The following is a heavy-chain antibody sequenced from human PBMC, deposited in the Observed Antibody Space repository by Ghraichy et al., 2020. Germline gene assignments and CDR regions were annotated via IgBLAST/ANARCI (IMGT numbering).Heavy chain of an antibody. D-gene: IGHD3-22*01. J-gene: IGHJ5*02. CDR3: AREKDYYDSSAGGFDP. CDR1: GGSISSYY. V-gene: IGHV4-59*01. Sequence: SETLSLTCTVSGGSISSYYWSWIRQPPGKGLEWIGYIYYSGSTNYNPSLKSRVTISVDTSKNQFSLKLSSVTAADTAVYYCAREKDYYDSSAGGFDPWGQGTLVTVSS. CDR2: IYYSGST.